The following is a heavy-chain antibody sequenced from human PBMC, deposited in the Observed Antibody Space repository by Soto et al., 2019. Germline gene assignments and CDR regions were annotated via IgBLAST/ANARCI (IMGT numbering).Heavy chain of an antibody. J-gene: IGHJ4*02. Sequence: QVHLVQSGTEVKKPGASVKVSCKASASTFTTYGITWVRQAPGQGLEGMGWISAYNGNTNYAHKLQGKINMTTDPSTTTAYMELRSLRSDDTAVYLGAIWEGSGTQHASPFDYWGQGTLVTVSS. V-gene: IGHV1-18*04. D-gene: IGHD1-26*01. CDR3: AIWEGSGTQHASPFDY. CDR1: ASTFTTYG. CDR2: ISAYNGNT.